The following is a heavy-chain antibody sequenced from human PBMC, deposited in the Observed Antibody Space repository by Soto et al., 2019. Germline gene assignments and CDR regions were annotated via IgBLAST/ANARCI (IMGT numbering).Heavy chain of an antibody. CDR3: ALAAFPRQKSGSKAYD. CDR1: GYPFSSYA. D-gene: IGHD1-26*01. Sequence: GVSLRLSCAASGYPFSSYAMIWVRQAPGKGLEWVSSISGSGATYYADSVKGRFTFSRDNSRNRVYLQMNSLRAEDTAVYYCALAAFPRQKSGSKAYDWGQGTMVTLSS. J-gene: IGHJ4*02. V-gene: IGHV3-23*01. CDR2: ISGSGAT.